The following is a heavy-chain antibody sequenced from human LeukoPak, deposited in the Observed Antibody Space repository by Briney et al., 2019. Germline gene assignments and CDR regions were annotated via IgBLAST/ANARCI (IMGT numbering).Heavy chain of an antibody. CDR2: INPNSGGT. CDR3: ARAKAVAGPYYYYMDV. CDR1: GYTFTGYY. Sequence: ASVKVSCKASGYTFTGYYMHWMRQAPGQGLEWMGWINPNSGGTNYAQKFQGRVTMTRDTSISTAYMELSSLRSEDTAVYYCARAKAVAGPYYYYMDVWGKGTTVTVSS. D-gene: IGHD6-19*01. J-gene: IGHJ6*03. V-gene: IGHV1-2*02.